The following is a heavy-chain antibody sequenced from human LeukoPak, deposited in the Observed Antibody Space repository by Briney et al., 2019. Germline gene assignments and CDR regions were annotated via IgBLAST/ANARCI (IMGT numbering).Heavy chain of an antibody. CDR2: ISKNGGA. J-gene: IGHJ6*03. D-gene: IGHD5/OR15-5a*01. Sequence: SETLSLTCAVSPGSMDSGLYYWTWIRQPAGQGLEWIGRISKNGGAAYNPSLRSRVTTTVDTSNNHVSLKLTSVTAADTAVYYCARETKDIYSPSWGLYDTYYYIDAWGKGTTVTVSS. V-gene: IGHV4-61*02. CDR3: ARETKDIYSPSWGLYDTYYYIDA. CDR1: PGSMDSGLYY.